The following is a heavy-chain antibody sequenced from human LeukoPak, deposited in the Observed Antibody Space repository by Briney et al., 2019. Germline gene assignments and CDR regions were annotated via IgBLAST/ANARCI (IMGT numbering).Heavy chain of an antibody. J-gene: IGHJ5*02. Sequence: GGSLRLSCAASGFTFSSYWMSWVRQAPGKGLEWVANIKQDGSEKYYVDSVKGRFTISRDDAKNSLYLQMNSLRAEDTAVYYCARDGFYYDILTGYSNWFDPWGQGTLVTVSS. CDR2: IKQDGSEK. CDR3: ARDGFYYDILTGYSNWFDP. V-gene: IGHV3-7*01. CDR1: GFTFSSYW. D-gene: IGHD3-9*01.